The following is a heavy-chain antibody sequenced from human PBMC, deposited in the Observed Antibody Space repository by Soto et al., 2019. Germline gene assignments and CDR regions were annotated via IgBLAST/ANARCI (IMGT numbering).Heavy chain of an antibody. J-gene: IGHJ1*01. Sequence: QVQLVQSGAEVKKPGSSVKVSCKASGGTFSNYALDWVRQAPGQGLEWMGGIIPIFGTVRHAQNFQGRVTITESESTDTAHRERSSLRYEDMAMYDCATGGERDYYYHSGWRWGQGTLFTVSS. CDR2: IIPIFGTV. CDR3: ATGGERDYYYHSGWR. D-gene: IGHD3-22*01. V-gene: IGHV1-69*12. CDR1: GGTFSNYA.